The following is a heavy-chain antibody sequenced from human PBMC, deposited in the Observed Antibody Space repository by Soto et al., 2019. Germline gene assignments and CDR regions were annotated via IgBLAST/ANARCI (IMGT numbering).Heavy chain of an antibody. CDR2: IYSGGST. Sequence: PGGSLRLSCAASGFTVSSNYMSWVRQAPGKGLEWVSVIYSGGSTYYADSVKGRFTISRDNSKNTLYLQMNSLRAEDTAVYYCARPYSGSYYALDYWGQGTLVTVSS. J-gene: IGHJ4*02. D-gene: IGHD1-26*01. CDR1: GFTVSSNY. V-gene: IGHV3-53*01. CDR3: ARPYSGSYYALDY.